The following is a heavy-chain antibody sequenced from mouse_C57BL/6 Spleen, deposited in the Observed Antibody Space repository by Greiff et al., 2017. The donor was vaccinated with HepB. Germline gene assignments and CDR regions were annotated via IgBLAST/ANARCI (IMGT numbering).Heavy chain of an antibody. CDR2: INPSSGYT. CDR3: ARGYYGSEDAMDY. V-gene: IGHV1-7*01. Sequence: QVQLQQSGAELAKPGASVKLSCKASGYTFTSYWMHWVKQRPGQGLEWIGYINPSSGYTKYNQKFKDKATLTADKSSSTAYMQLSSLTYEDSAVYYCARGYYGSEDAMDYWGQGTSVTVSS. J-gene: IGHJ4*01. D-gene: IGHD1-1*01. CDR1: GYTFTSYW.